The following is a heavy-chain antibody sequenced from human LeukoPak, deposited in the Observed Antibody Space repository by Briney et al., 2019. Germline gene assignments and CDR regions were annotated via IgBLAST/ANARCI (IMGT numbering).Heavy chain of an antibody. Sequence: GGSLRLSCSASGFTFSSYAMHWVRQAPGKGLEYVSAISSNGGSTYYADSVKGRFTISRDNSKNTLYLQMSSLRAEDTAVYYCVKDSKLVGATFHAFDIWGQGTMVTVSS. CDR2: ISSNGGST. CDR1: GFTFSSYA. CDR3: VKDSKLVGATFHAFDI. V-gene: IGHV3-64D*06. D-gene: IGHD1-26*01. J-gene: IGHJ3*02.